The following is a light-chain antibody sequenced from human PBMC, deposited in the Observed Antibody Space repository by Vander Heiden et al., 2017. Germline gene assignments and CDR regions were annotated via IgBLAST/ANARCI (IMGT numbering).Light chain of an antibody. V-gene: IGLV1-51*02. CDR1: SSNIGNNY. CDR3: GTWDSSLSAGRV. J-gene: IGLJ1*01. Sequence: QSVLTQPPSVSAAPGQKVTISCSGSSSNIGNNYVSWYQQLPGTAPKLLICENYKRPSGISDRFSGSKSGTSATLVITGLQTGDEADYYCGTWDSSLSAGRVFGTGTKVTVL. CDR2: ENY.